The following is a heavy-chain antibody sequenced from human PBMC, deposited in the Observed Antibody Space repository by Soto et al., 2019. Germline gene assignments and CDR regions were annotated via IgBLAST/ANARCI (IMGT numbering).Heavy chain of an antibody. J-gene: IGHJ5*02. CDR1: GYTFTGYY. Sequence: ASVKVSCEASGYTFTGYYIHWVRQAPGEGLEWMGWINPNSGGKNYAQKFQGRVTMTRDTSISTAYMEMSRLRSDDTAVYYCARAPNPYRSSSGWFDPWGQGPLVTVYS. CDR3: ARAPNPYRSSSGWFDP. D-gene: IGHD6-6*01. V-gene: IGHV1-2*02. CDR2: INPNSGGK.